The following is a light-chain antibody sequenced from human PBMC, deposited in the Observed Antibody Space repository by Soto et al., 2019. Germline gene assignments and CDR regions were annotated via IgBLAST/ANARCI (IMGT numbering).Light chain of an antibody. V-gene: IGKV3-11*01. J-gene: IGKJ5*01. CDR2: DAS. Sequence: DIVLTQSPSTLSLSPGDRATLSCRANQRVSSSLAWYQQKPGQPPRILIYDASFRATGIPERFSGSGSGTDFTLSISSLEPEDFAVYYFQLSQQQSSGPLIAFGQGTRLEIK. CDR3: QLSQQQSSGPLIA. CDR1: QRVSSS.